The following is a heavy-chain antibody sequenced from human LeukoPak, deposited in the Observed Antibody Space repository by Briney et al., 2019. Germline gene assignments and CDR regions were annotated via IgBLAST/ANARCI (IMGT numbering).Heavy chain of an antibody. V-gene: IGHV1-8*01. CDR1: EYTFTSYD. D-gene: IGHD5-12*01. Sequence: EASVKVSCKASEYTFTSYDINWVRQATGQGLEWMGWTNPNSGNTGYAQKFQGRVTMTRNTSISTAYMELSSLTFEDTAVYYCARGRHPGPTWISEYWGQGTLVTVSS. CDR2: TNPNSGNT. CDR3: ARGRHPGPTWISEY. J-gene: IGHJ4*02.